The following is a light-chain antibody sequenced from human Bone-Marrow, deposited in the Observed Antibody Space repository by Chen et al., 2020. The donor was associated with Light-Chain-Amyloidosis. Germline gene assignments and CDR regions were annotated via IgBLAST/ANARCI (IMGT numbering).Light chain of an antibody. CDR1: SSDVGGDNH. CDR2: EVT. Sequence: QSALTPPASVSGSPGQSITISCTGTSSDVGGDNHVSWYPQHPAKAPKLMIYEVTNRPSWVPDRFSGSKSDNAASLAISGLQTADEADYFCSSYTITNTLVFGSETRVTVL. J-gene: IGLJ1*01. V-gene: IGLV2-14*01. CDR3: SSYTITNTLV.